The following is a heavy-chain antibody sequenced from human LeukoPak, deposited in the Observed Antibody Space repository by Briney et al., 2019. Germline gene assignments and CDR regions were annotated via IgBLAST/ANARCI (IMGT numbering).Heavy chain of an antibody. CDR2: ISPNTGGT. V-gene: IGHV1-2*02. CDR1: AYSFTDHY. CDR3: AREVGSGTFDI. J-gene: IGHJ3*02. D-gene: IGHD6-25*01. Sequence: ASVKVSCKASAYSFTDHYVHWVRQAPGEGLEWMGWISPNTGGTIYAQKFQGRVTMTRDTSIITAYMELSKLRSDDTAFYYCAREVGSGTFDIWGQWTMVTVSS.